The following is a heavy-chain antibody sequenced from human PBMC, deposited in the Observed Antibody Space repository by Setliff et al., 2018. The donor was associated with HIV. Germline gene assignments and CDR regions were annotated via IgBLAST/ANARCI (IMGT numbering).Heavy chain of an antibody. CDR3: AKESGGLLWFGEL. J-gene: IGHJ4*02. CDR1: GGSISSSSYY. D-gene: IGHD3-10*01. V-gene: IGHV4-39*02. CDR2: IYYSGST. Sequence: NPSETLSLTCTVSGGSISSSSYYWGWIRQPPGKGLEWIGSIYYSGSTYYNPSLKSRVTISVDTSKNQFSLKLSSVTAADTAVYYCAKESGGLLWFGELWGQGTLVTVSS.